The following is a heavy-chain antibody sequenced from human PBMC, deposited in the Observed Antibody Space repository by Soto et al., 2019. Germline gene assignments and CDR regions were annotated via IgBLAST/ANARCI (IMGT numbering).Heavy chain of an antibody. CDR2: VSGSGGTT. J-gene: IGHJ6*02. CDR1: GFTFSTYA. Sequence: EVQLLESGGGLVQPVGSLRLSCVASGFTFSTYAMSWVRQAPREGLEWVSVVSGSGGTTYYADSVKGRFTISRDNSKNTLYQQMNSLRAEDSSTYYCARYCSPTSCTIRYGMDVWGQGTTVTVSS. V-gene: IGHV3-23*01. CDR3: ARYCSPTSCTIRYGMDV. D-gene: IGHD2-2*01.